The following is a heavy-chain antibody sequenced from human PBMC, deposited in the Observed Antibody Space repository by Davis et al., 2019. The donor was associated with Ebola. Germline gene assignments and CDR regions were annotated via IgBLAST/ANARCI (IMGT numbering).Heavy chain of an antibody. CDR2: IYYSGST. CDR1: GGSVSSGSYY. Sequence: MPSETLSLTCTVYGGSVSSGSYYWSWIRQPPGKGLEWIGYIYYSGSTYYNPSLKSRVTISVDTSKNQFSLKLSSVTAADTAVYYCARDFRPRYSSSWYYYYGMDVWGQGTTVTVSS. D-gene: IGHD6-13*01. CDR3: ARDFRPRYSSSWYYYYGMDV. J-gene: IGHJ6*02. V-gene: IGHV4-31*03.